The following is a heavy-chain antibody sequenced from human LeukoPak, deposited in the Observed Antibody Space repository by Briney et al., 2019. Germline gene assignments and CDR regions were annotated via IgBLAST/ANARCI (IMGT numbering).Heavy chain of an antibody. D-gene: IGHD4-23*01. V-gene: IGHV3-30*03. CDR2: ISFDGSRR. CDR1: GFTFSDSG. J-gene: IGHJ4*02. CDR3: ARDAGNDY. Sequence: GGSLRLSCAASGFTFSDSGMHWVRQAPGKGLEWVAIISFDGSRRFYADSVRGRFTVSRDNSKNTLFLQMDSLSADDTGVYYCARDAGNDYWGQGTLVTVSS.